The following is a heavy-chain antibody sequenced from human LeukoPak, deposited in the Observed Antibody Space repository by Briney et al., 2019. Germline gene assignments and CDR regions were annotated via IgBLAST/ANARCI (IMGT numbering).Heavy chain of an antibody. CDR3: ARGHSYGFDY. CDR2: INHSGST. Sequence: ASETLSLTCAVYGGSFSGYYWSWIRQPPGKGLEWIGEINHSGSTNYNPSLKSRVTISVDTSKNRFSLKLSSVTAADTAVYYCARGHSYGFDYWGQGTLVTVSS. D-gene: IGHD5-18*01. V-gene: IGHV4-34*01. J-gene: IGHJ4*02. CDR1: GGSFSGYY.